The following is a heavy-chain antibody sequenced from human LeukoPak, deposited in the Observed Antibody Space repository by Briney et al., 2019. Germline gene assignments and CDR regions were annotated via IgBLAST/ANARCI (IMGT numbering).Heavy chain of an antibody. CDR3: ARVRGSSSWHFDY. J-gene: IGHJ4*02. D-gene: IGHD6-13*01. Sequence: GASVKVSCKASGYTFTSYDINWVRQAPGQGLEWMGIINPSGGSTSYAQKFQGRVTMTRDTSTSTVYMELSSLRSEDTAAYYCARVRGSSSWHFDYWGQGTLVTVSS. CDR2: INPSGGST. V-gene: IGHV1-46*01. CDR1: GYTFTSYD.